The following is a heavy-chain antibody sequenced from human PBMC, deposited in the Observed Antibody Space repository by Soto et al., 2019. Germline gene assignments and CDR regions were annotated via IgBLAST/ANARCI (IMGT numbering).Heavy chain of an antibody. V-gene: IGHV4-59*01. J-gene: IGHJ4*02. CDR2: IYYSGST. D-gene: IGHD2-2*03. Sequence: SETLSLTCTVSAGSISGYYWSWIRQPPGKGLEWIGYIYYSGSTNYNPSFKRRVTMSVDTSKNQFSLKMSSVTAADTAVYYWARQADMDDYYFDYWGQGTLVTVSS. CDR3: ARQADMDDYYFDY. CDR1: AGSISGYY.